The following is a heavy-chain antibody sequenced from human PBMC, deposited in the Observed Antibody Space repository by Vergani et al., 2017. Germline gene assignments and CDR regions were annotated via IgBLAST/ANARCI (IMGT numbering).Heavy chain of an antibody. CDR3: ARDPLYSTTWPFLLLDMDV. Sequence: QLQLQESGPGLVRPSQTLSLTCTVSGGSISSGSYYWSWFRQPAGKGLEWIGRFYTGGGTSYNPSLKSRVTISVDTSKTQFSLQLSSMTAADTAVYYCARDPLYSTTWPFLLLDMDVWGQGTTVTVSS. CDR2: FYTGGGT. D-gene: IGHD6-13*01. CDR1: GGSISSGSYY. V-gene: IGHV4-61*02. J-gene: IGHJ6*02.